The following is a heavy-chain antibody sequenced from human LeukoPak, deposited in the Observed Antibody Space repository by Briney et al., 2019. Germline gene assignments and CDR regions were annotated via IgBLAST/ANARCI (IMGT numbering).Heavy chain of an antibody. Sequence: GGSLRLSCAASGFTVSSSYMSWVRQAPGKGLEWVSVIYSGGSTYYADSVKGRFTISRDNSKNTLYLQMNSLRAKDTAVYYCARDKVACSSTSCHYWYFDLWGRGTLVTVSS. J-gene: IGHJ2*01. D-gene: IGHD2-2*01. CDR1: GFTVSSSY. CDR2: IYSGGST. V-gene: IGHV3-53*01. CDR3: ARDKVACSSTSCHYWYFDL.